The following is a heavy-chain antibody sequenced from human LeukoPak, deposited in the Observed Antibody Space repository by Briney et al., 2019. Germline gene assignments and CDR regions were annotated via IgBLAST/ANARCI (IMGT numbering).Heavy chain of an antibody. CDR3: ARSGYSSSWYPARYYYYGMDV. CDR1: GGSISSYY. Sequence: SETLSLTCTVSGGSISSYYWSWIRQPPGKGLEWIGYIYYSGSTNYNPSLKSRVTMSVDTSKNQFSLKLSSVTAADTAVYYCARSGYSSSWYPARYYYYGMDVWGQGTTVTVSS. D-gene: IGHD6-13*01. V-gene: IGHV4-59*08. CDR2: IYYSGST. J-gene: IGHJ6*02.